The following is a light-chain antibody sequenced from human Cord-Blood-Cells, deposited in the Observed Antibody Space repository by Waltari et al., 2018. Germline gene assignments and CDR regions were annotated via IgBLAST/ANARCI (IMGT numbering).Light chain of an antibody. CDR3: CSYAGSYTL. CDR1: SSDVGGYNY. Sequence: QSALTQPRPVSGSPGQSVTISCTGTSSDVGGYNYVSWYQQHPGKAPKRMIHDVSKRPSGVPGRFSGSKSGNTASLTISGLQAEDEADDYCCSYAGSYTLFGGGTKLTVL. V-gene: IGLV2-11*01. J-gene: IGLJ2*01. CDR2: DVS.